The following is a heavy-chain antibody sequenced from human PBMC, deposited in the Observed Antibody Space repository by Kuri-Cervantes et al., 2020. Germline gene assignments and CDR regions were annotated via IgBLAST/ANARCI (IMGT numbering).Heavy chain of an antibody. Sequence: LSLTCAASGFTFSSYAMHWVRQAPGKGLEWVAVISYDGSNKYYADSVKGRFTISRDNSKNTLYLQMNSLRAEDTALYYCAKDIGAANDYWGQGTLVTVSS. CDR3: AKDIGAANDY. CDR1: GFTFSSYA. J-gene: IGHJ4*02. V-gene: IGHV3-30-3*01. CDR2: ISYDGSNK. D-gene: IGHD2-15*01.